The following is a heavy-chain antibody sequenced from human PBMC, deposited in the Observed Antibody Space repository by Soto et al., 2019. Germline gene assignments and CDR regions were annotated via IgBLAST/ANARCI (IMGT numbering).Heavy chain of an antibody. V-gene: IGHV1-3*01. CDR2: IYAANGNT. CDR1: GYTFSTYA. J-gene: IGHJ6*02. D-gene: IGHD2-2*03. CDR3: ARGGYCSSASCGSMDV. Sequence: ASVKVSCKASGYTFSTYAMHWVRQAPGQRLEWMGWIYAANGNTKYSEEFQGRVTITRDTSASTAYMELSSLRSEDTAVYYCARGGYCSSASCGSMDVWGQGTTVTVS.